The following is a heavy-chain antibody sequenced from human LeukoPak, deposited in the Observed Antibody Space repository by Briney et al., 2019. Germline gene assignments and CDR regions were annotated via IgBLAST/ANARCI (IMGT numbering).Heavy chain of an antibody. V-gene: IGHV3-11*06. D-gene: IGHD3-3*01. CDR1: GFIFSDFY. CDR2: ISISSSYT. CDR3: ARVTAWSGYYFLDY. Sequence: PGGPLRLSCAASGFIFSDFYMSWIRQAPGKGLEWISYISISSSYTNYADSVKGRFTISRDNAKNTLFLQMNSLRAEDTAVYYCARVTAWSGYYFLDYWGQGTLVAVSS. J-gene: IGHJ4*02.